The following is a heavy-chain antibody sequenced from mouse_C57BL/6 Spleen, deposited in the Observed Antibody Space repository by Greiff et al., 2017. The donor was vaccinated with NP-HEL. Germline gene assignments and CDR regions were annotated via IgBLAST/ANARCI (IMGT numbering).Heavy chain of an antibody. J-gene: IGHJ2*01. CDR2: ISDGGSYT. D-gene: IGHD1-1*01. Sequence: EVKLVESGGGLVKPGGSLKLSCAASGFTFSSYAMSWVRQTPEKRLEWVATISDGGSYTYYPDNVKGRFTISRDNAKNNLYLQMSHLKSEDTAMYYCAREGNGSRDYWGQGTTLTVSS. CDR3: AREGNGSRDY. V-gene: IGHV5-4*01. CDR1: GFTFSSYA.